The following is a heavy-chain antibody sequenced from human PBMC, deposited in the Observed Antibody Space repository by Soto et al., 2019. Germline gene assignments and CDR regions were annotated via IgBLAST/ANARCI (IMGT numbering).Heavy chain of an antibody. V-gene: IGHV3-23*01. D-gene: IGHD5-12*01. Sequence: EVQLLESGGDLVQPGGSLRLSCVASGFTFSNDDLSWVRQASGKGLEWVSAITAGGFNTYYADSVKGRFTISRDNSKNTLYLQMNCLRAEDTAVYYCAKNIGGFSGYANFDYWGQGTLVTVSS. J-gene: IGHJ4*02. CDR1: GFTFSNDD. CDR3: AKNIGGFSGYANFDY. CDR2: ITAGGFNT.